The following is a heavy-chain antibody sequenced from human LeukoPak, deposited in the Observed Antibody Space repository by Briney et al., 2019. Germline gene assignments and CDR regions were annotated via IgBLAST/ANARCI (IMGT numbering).Heavy chain of an antibody. V-gene: IGHV1-46*01. D-gene: IGHD3-22*01. J-gene: IGHJ3*02. Sequence: ASVKVSCKASGYTFTSYGISWVRQAPGQGLEWMGIINPSGGSTSYAQKFQGRVTMTRDMSTSTVYMELSSLRSEDTAVYYCARDKTTYYYDSSGYSRWGAFDIWGQGTMVTVSS. CDR1: GYTFTSYG. CDR3: ARDKTTYYYDSSGYSRWGAFDI. CDR2: INPSGGST.